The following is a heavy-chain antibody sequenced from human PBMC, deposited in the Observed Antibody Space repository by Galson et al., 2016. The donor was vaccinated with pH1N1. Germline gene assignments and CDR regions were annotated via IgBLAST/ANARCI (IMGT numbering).Heavy chain of an antibody. V-gene: IGHV1-2*02. D-gene: IGHD5/OR15-5a*01. CDR2: INPNGGAT. CDR3: AREGGVNGVYGFSS. CDR1: GYRFDNYF. J-gene: IGHJ5*02. Sequence: SVKVSCKASGYRFDNYFLHWVRQAPGQGVEWMGWINPNGGATNYAQKFQGRVTLTRDTSINTGFMELRGLTSDDTAVYFCAREGGVNGVYGFSSWGQGSLVIVSS.